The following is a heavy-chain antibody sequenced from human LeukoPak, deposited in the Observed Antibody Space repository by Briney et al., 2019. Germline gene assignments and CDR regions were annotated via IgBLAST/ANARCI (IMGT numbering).Heavy chain of an antibody. CDR1: GFTFSSYS. CDR3: ARDAHTIFGVVRSLLDY. D-gene: IGHD3-3*01. J-gene: IGHJ4*02. CDR2: ISSSSSYI. V-gene: IGHV3-21*01. Sequence: GGSLRLSCAASGFTFSSYSMNWVRQAPGKGLEWVSSISSSSSYIYYADSVKGRFTISRDNAKNSLYLQMNSLRAEDTAVYYCARDAHTIFGVVRSLLDYWGQGTLVTVSS.